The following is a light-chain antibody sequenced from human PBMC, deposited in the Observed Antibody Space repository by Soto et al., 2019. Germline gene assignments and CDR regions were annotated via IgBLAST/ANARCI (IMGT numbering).Light chain of an antibody. CDR2: DAS. J-gene: IGKJ2*01. CDR3: QQYGSSPRT. Sequence: EIVLTQSPGTLSLSPGERATLSSRASQSVSSSYLAWYQQKPGQAPRLLIYDASSRATGIPDRFSGSGSGTDFTLTISRLEPEDFAVFYCQQYGSSPRTFGQGTKLEIK. CDR1: QSVSSSY. V-gene: IGKV3-20*01.